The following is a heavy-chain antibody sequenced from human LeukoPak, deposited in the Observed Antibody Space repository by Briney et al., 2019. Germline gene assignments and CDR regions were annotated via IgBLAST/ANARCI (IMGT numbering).Heavy chain of an antibody. CDR3: ARGREDYYDSSGYAP. V-gene: IGHV3-48*03. J-gene: IGHJ5*02. Sequence: GGSLRLSCAASGFTFSSYEMNWVRQAPGKGLEWVSYISSSGSTIYYADSVKGRFTISRDNAKNSLYLQMNSLRAEDTAVYYCARGREDYYDSSGYAPWGQGTLVTVSS. CDR1: GFTFSSYE. CDR2: ISSSGSTI. D-gene: IGHD3-22*01.